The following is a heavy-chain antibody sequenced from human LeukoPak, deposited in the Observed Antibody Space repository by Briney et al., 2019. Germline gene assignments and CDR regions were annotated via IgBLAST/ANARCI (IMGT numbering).Heavy chain of an antibody. D-gene: IGHD6-25*01. Sequence: GGSLRLSCAASGFSFSTSNMNWVRQAPGKGLEWVSYISGSSSTIYYADSLKGGFTISRDNAKNSLYLQMSSLRVDDTAVYYCTREVSGCRGGDLDLRGNGTMVTASS. V-gene: IGHV3-48*04. CDR2: ISGSSSTI. CDR3: TREVSGCRGGDLDL. J-gene: IGHJ3*01. CDR1: GFSFSTSN.